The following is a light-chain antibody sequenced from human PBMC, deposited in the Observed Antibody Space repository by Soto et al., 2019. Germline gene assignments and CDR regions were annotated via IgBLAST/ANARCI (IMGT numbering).Light chain of an antibody. CDR3: QHHGDLIG. CDR1: QTINNNY. Sequence: IILTQSPGTLSLSPGERVTLSCKASQTINNNYVAWYQQRPGRAPRLLVYGASARATGIPDRFRGSGAGTHFTLTISILEPEDFAVYYCQHHGDLIGLGGWTKV. J-gene: IGKJ4*01. V-gene: IGKV3-20*01. CDR2: GAS.